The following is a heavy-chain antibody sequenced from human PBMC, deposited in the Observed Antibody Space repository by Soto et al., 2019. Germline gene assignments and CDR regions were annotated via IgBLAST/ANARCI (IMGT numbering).Heavy chain of an antibody. D-gene: IGHD6-6*01. CDR1: GYTFTSYY. CDR3: ARDQTPYNSFCSWLDP. J-gene: IGHJ5*02. Sequence: GASVKVSCKASGYTFTSYYMHWVRQAPGQGLEWMGINCPSGGSTSYAQESQGRVPMTRDTSTSTVYMRRSSLRSEDTAVYYCARDQTPYNSFCSWLDPWCPGTLVTVS. V-gene: IGHV1-46*01. CDR2: NCPSGGST.